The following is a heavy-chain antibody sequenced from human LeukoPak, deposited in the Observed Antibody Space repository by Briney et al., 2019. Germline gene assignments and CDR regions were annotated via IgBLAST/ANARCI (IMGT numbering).Heavy chain of an antibody. D-gene: IGHD3-22*01. CDR1: GYTFTSYG. J-gene: IGHJ6*02. V-gene: IGHV1-18*01. Sequence: ASVKVSCKASGYTFTSYGIRWVRQAPGQGLEWMGWISAYNGKTNYARKLQGRVTMNTDTSTSTAYMELRSLRSDDTAVYYCARDGYYDSSGQNTYGMDVWGQGTTVTVSS. CDR2: ISAYNGKT. CDR3: ARDGYYDSSGQNTYGMDV.